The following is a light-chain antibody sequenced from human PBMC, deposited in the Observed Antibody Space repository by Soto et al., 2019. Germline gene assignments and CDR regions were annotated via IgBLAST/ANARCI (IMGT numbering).Light chain of an antibody. J-gene: IGKJ1*01. V-gene: IGKV3-20*01. CDR2: GAS. CDR1: QSISRY. CDR3: QQYGSSPPT. Sequence: IVLTQSPDTLSLSPGERTTLSCRASQSISRYLAWYQQKPGQGPRLLIYGASSRATGTPDRFSGSGSGTDFTLTINRLEPEDFALYYCQQYGSSPPTFGQGTKVDNK.